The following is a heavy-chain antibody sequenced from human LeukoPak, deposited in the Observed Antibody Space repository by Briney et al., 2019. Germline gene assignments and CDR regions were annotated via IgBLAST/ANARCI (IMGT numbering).Heavy chain of an antibody. V-gene: IGHV1-8*01. CDR1: GYTLTELS. CDR3: ARDRVGVGGNGWEN. D-gene: IGHD6-19*01. J-gene: IGHJ4*02. CDR2: MNPNSGNT. Sequence: ASVKVSCKVSGYTLTELSMHWVRQAPGKGLEWMGWMNPNSGNTGYVQKFQGRVIMTRDTSISTAYMELSSLTSEDTAVYFCARDRVGVGGNGWENWGQGTLVTVSS.